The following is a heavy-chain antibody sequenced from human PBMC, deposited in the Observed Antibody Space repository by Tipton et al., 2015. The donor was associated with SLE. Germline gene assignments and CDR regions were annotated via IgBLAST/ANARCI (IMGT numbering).Heavy chain of an antibody. J-gene: IGHJ4*02. CDR2: INYSGST. CDR3: ARESSWDPLFDY. D-gene: IGHD6-13*01. CDR1: GGSISSSSYY. Sequence: TLSLTCTVSGGSISSSSYYWGWIRQPPGEGLEWIGSINYSGSTNYNPSLKSRVTISVDTSKNQFSLKLSSVTAADTAVYYCARESSWDPLFDYWGQGTLVTVSS. V-gene: IGHV4-39*07.